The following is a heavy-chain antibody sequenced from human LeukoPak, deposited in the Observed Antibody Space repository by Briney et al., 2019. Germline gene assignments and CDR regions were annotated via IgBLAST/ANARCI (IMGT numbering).Heavy chain of an antibody. CDR1: GFTFSSYG. CDR3: AKDLWFGDNAFDI. CDR2: IRYDEINK. V-gene: IGHV3-30*02. D-gene: IGHD3-10*01. J-gene: IGHJ3*02. Sequence: GGSLRLSCAASGFTFSSYGMHWVRQAPGKGLEWVAFIRYDEINKYYADSVKGRFAISRDISKNTLYLQMSSLRAEDTAVYYCAKDLWFGDNAFDIWGQGTMVTVSS.